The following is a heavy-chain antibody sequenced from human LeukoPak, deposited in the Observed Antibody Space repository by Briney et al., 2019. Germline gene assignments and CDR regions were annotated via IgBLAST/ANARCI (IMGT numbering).Heavy chain of an antibody. CDR3: ARFSIAARPPQDAFDI. J-gene: IGHJ3*02. CDR1: GYTFTSYG. D-gene: IGHD6-6*01. Sequence: ASVKVSCKASGYTFTSYGISWVRQAPGQGLEWMGWISAYNGNTNYAQKFQGRVTMTRDTSISTAYMELSRLRSDDTAVYYCARFSIAARPPQDAFDIWGQGTMVTVSS. V-gene: IGHV1-18*01. CDR2: ISAYNGNT.